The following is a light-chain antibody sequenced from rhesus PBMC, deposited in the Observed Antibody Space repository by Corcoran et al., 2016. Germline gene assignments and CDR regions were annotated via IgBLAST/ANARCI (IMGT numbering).Light chain of an antibody. CDR1: QGISSW. J-gene: IGKJ1*01. CDR3: QQYNSAPRT. CDR2: KAS. V-gene: IGKV1-21*01. Sequence: DIQMTQSPSSLSASVGDRVTITCRASQGISSWLAWYQQKPGKAPKLLIYKASSLPRGVPSRFSGSGSGTDFTLTISSLQPEDFATYYGQQYNSAPRTFGQGTKVEIK.